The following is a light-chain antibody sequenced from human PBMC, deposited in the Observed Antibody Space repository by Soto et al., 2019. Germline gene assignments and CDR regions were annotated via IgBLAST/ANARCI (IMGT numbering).Light chain of an antibody. V-gene: IGKV1-5*03. CDR1: ESISGW. J-gene: IGKJ1*01. Sequence: DIQMTQSTSTLSASVGDRVTITCRASESISGWLAWYQQKPGKAPKLVIFKASTLESGVPLRFSGSGSGTEFTLSISSLQPDDFATYYCQQYNSYPRTFGQGTKVKIK. CDR2: KAS. CDR3: QQYNSYPRT.